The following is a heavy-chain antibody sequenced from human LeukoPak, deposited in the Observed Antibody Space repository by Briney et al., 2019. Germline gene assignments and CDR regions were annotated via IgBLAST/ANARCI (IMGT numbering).Heavy chain of an antibody. J-gene: IGHJ5*02. CDR3: AREPDA. CDR1: GDSIGGSNYH. V-gene: IGHV4-39*07. CDR2: VHHTGRA. Sequence: SETLSLTCTVSGDSIGGSNYHWGWIRQPPGKGLEWLGTVHHTGRAFYNPSLRGRTTVSVDTSKNEFSLKLTSVTAADTAVYYCAREPDAWGQGILVIVSS.